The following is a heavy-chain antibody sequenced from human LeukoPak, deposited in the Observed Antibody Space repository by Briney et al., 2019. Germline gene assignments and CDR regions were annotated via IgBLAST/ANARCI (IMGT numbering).Heavy chain of an antibody. CDR1: GFTFSSYG. CDR2: IWYDGSNK. CDR3: AREVGAKDAFDI. D-gene: IGHD1-26*01. V-gene: IGHV3-33*01. Sequence: RGGSLRLSCAASGFTFSSYGMHWVRQAPGKGLEWVAVIWYDGSNKYYADSVKGRFTISRVNSKNTLYLQMNSLRAEDTAVYYCAREVGAKDAFDIWGQGTMVTVSS. J-gene: IGHJ3*02.